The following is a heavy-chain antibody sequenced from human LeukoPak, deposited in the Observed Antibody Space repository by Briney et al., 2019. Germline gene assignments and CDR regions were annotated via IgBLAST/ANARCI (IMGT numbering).Heavy chain of an antibody. CDR3: ASRVSGPDCSSTSCPPTYWYFDL. Sequence: KISCKGSGYSFTSYWIGWVRQAPGQGLEWMGGIIPIFGTANYAQKFQGRVTITADESTSTAYMELSSLRSEDTAVYYCASRVSGPDCSSTSCPPTYWYFDLWGRGTLVTVSS. D-gene: IGHD2-2*01. CDR1: GYSFTSYW. CDR2: IIPIFGTA. V-gene: IGHV1-69*01. J-gene: IGHJ2*01.